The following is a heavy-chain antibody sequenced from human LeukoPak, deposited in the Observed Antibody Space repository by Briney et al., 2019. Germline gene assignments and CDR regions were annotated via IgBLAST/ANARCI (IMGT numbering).Heavy chain of an antibody. Sequence: PGGSLRLSCAASGFTFSSYGMHWVRQAPGKELEWVAVIWYDGSNKYYADSVKGRFTISRDNSKNTLYLQMNSLRAEDTAVYYCARDLGAYCGGDCPFDYWGQGTLVTVSS. CDR3: ARDLGAYCGGDCPFDY. D-gene: IGHD2-21*02. J-gene: IGHJ4*02. V-gene: IGHV3-33*01. CDR1: GFTFSSYG. CDR2: IWYDGSNK.